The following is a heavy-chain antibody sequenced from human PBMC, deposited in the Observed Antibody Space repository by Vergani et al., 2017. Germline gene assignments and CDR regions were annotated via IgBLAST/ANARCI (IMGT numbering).Heavy chain of an antibody. Sequence: QVQLQESGPGLVKPSETLSLTCTVSGYSISSGYYWGWIRQPPGKGLEWIGSIYHSGSTYYNPSLMIRVIISVDTSKNQFSLKLSSVTAADTAVYYCAILLAYSGGDCYPNYYYYYGMDVWGQGTTVTVSS. J-gene: IGHJ6*02. D-gene: IGHD2-21*02. CDR3: AILLAYSGGDCYPNYYYYYGMDV. CDR2: IYHSGST. CDR1: GYSISSGYY. V-gene: IGHV4-38-2*02.